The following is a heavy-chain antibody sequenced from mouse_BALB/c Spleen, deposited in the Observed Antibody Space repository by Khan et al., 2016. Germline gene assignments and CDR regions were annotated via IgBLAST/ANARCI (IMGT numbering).Heavy chain of an antibody. J-gene: IGHJ3*01. Sequence: VQLQESGAELVRPGSSVKISCKASGYAFSGYWMNWVKQRPGQGLEWIEQIYPGDGDTNYNGKFKGKATLIADKSSSTAYMQLSSLTSEDSAVYFCARGTPFASWGQGTLVTVSA. CDR1: GYAFSGYW. D-gene: IGHD2-14*01. V-gene: IGHV1-80*01. CDR3: ARGTPFAS. CDR2: IYPGDGDT.